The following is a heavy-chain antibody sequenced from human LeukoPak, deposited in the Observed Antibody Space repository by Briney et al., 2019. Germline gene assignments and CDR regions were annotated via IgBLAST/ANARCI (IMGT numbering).Heavy chain of an antibody. Sequence: ASVKVSCKASGYSFTNYFIHWVRQAPGQGLEWVGVINPSGRGTNYAQKFQGRVTMTTDTSTSTAYMELRSLRSDDTAVYYCARGSYGGNGYWGQGTLVTVSS. D-gene: IGHD4-23*01. CDR3: ARGSYGGNGY. J-gene: IGHJ4*02. CDR1: GYSFTNYF. CDR2: INPSGRGT. V-gene: IGHV1-46*01.